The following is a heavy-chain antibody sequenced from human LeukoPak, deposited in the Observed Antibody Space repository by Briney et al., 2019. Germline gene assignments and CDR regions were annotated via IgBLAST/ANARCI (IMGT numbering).Heavy chain of an antibody. V-gene: IGHV4-34*01. CDR2: IDDGGNT. CDR3: ARFSRFTWGDWGDAFDI. J-gene: IGHJ3*02. D-gene: IGHD7-27*01. CDR1: GGSLSDYF. Sequence: SETLSLTRSVYGGSLSDYFWSCIRQTPGKGVECSGEIDDGGNTNYNPSLVSRVLVSMERSKKEFSLVMRSVTAADTAVYYCARFSRFTWGDWGDAFDIWSQGATVIVSS.